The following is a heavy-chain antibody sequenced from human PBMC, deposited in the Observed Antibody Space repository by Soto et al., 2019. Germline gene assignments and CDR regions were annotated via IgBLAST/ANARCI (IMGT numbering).Heavy chain of an antibody. V-gene: IGHV4-39*01. CDR2: IYYSGST. D-gene: IGHD3-16*01. J-gene: IGHJ6*03. CDR3: ARRGDVRGYYYYYMDV. CDR1: GGSISSSSYY. Sequence: SETLSLTCTVSGGSISSSSYYWGWIRQPPGKGLEWIGSIYYSGSTFYNPSLKSRVTISVDTSKNQFSLKLSSVTAADTAVYYCARRGDVRGYYYYYMDVWGKGTTVTVSS.